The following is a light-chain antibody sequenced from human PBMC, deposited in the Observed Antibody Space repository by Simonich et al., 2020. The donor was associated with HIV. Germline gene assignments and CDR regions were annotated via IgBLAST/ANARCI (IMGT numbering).Light chain of an antibody. Sequence: IVMTQSQDSLAVSLGERATINCKSSQSVLYSSNNKNYIAWYQQKPGQPPKLLISWASTRESGVPDRFSGSGAGTDFTLTISSLQAEDVAVYYCQQYYSTPQTFGQGTKVEIK. CDR1: QSVLYSSNNKNY. J-gene: IGKJ1*01. CDR3: QQYYSTPQT. CDR2: WAS. V-gene: IGKV4-1*01.